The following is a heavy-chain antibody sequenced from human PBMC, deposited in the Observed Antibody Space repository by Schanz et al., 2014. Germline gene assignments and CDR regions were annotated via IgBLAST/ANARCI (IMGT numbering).Heavy chain of an antibody. CDR1: GGSIRSGTYY. CDR3: ARDATWRLDL. J-gene: IGHJ2*01. D-gene: IGHD5-12*01. Sequence: QVQLQESGPGLVKPSQTLSLTCTVSGGSIRSGTYYWSWIRQPAGKALEWVGRVFPNGITNYNPSLKSRVTISLDTSKNELSLRRPSLTAADAAVYYCARDATWRLDLWGRGTLVTVSS. CDR2: VFPNGIT. V-gene: IGHV4-61*02.